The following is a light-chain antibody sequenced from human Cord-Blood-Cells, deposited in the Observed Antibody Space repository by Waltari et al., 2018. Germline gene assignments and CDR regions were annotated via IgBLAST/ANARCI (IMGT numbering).Light chain of an antibody. J-gene: IGLJ1*01. CDR1: SSDVGGYNY. V-gene: IGLV2-14*01. Sequence: QSALTQPASVSGSPGQSITISCTGTSSDVGGYNYVPWYQPHPGKAPKLMIYDVSKRPSGVSNRFSGSKSGNTASLTISGLQAEDEADYYCSSYTSSSTYVFGTGTKVTVL. CDR3: SSYTSSSTYV. CDR2: DVS.